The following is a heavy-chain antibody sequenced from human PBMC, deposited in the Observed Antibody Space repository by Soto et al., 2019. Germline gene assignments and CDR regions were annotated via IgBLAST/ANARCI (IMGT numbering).Heavy chain of an antibody. J-gene: IGHJ4*02. D-gene: IGHD1-26*01. Sequence: QVQLQESGPRLVEASQTLSLTCTVSNSSINSSGYYWSWVRQLPGQRLEWIGYIYHSGSTCYSPSLQSRLPMSVDTSTNQYSLTLRSVTSANTPVYQCERPSGTYSVPDYWGQGTPVTVSS. CDR3: ERPSGTYSVPDY. CDR1: NSSINSSGYY. V-gene: IGHV4-31*03. CDR2: IYHSGST.